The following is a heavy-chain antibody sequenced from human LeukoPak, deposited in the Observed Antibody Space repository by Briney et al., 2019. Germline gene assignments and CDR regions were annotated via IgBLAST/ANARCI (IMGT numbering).Heavy chain of an antibody. V-gene: IGHV5-51*01. J-gene: IGHJ4*02. CDR1: GYIFTNYW. CDR2: IYPADADT. CDR3: ARQSGDGSKTRSYYLDY. Sequence: GESLKISCQASGYIFTNYWIGWVRPMPGKGLESMGSIYPADADTTYSPSFQGQVTISADKSTNTVYLQWSILKASDTAMYYSARQSGDGSKTRSYYLDYWGQGTLVTVSS. D-gene: IGHD3-10*01.